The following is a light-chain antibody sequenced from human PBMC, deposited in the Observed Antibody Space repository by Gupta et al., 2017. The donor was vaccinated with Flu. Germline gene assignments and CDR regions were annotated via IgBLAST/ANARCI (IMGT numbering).Light chain of an antibody. CDR2: EVS. Sequence: SALTQPASVSGSPGQSITISCTGTSSDVDGYNYVSWYQQHPGKAPKLMIYEVSNRPSGVSNRFSGSKSGNTASLTISGLQAEDEADYYCSSYTSSSFVVFGGGTKLTVL. J-gene: IGLJ2*01. V-gene: IGLV2-14*01. CDR1: SSDVDGYNY. CDR3: SSYTSSSFVV.